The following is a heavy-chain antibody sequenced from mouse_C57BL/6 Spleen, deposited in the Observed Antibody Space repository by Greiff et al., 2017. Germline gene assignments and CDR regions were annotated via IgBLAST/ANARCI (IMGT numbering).Heavy chain of an antibody. V-gene: IGHV1-63*01. J-gene: IGHJ1*03. D-gene: IGHD1-1*01. CDR3: ALLYYYGSSYPYWYFDV. CDR2: IYPGGGYT. Sequence: VQLQESGAELVRPGTSVKMSCKASGYTFTNYWIGWAKQRPGHGLEWIGDIYPGGGYTNYNEKFKGKATLTADKSSSTAYMQFSSLTSEDSAIYYCALLYYYGSSYPYWYFDVWGTGTTVTVSS. CDR1: GYTFTNYW.